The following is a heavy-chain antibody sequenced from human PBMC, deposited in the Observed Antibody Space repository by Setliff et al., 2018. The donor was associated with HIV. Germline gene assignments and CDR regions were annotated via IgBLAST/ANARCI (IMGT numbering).Heavy chain of an antibody. CDR1: GYSLIDLS. CDR3: ARSSSGDY. V-gene: IGHV1-18*01. Sequence: ASVKVSCKVSGYSLIDLSIHWVRQAPGQGLEWMGWISAYNGNVKFAQTVQGRLTMTTDTSTNTAYMELGSLTSDDTAVYYCARSSSGDYWGQGTRVTVSS. J-gene: IGHJ4*02. CDR2: ISAYNGNV. D-gene: IGHD3-10*01.